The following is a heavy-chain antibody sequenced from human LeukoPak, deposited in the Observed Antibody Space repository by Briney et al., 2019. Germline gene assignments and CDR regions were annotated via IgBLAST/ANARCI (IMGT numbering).Heavy chain of an antibody. D-gene: IGHD3-10*01. CDR1: GLTFSSYG. CDR3: AKPYYYGSRSYMDY. J-gene: IGHJ4*02. CDR2: ISYDGSNT. Sequence: GGSLRLSCAASGLTFSSYGMPCVRQAPGKGLDWVALISYDGSNTYYADSVKGRFTISRDNSKNMLYLQMNSLRAEDTAVYYCAKPYYYGSRSYMDYWGQGTLVTVSS. V-gene: IGHV3-30*18.